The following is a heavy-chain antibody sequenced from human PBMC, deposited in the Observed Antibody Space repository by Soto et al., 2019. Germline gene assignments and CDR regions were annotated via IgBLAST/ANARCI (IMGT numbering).Heavy chain of an antibody. D-gene: IGHD7-27*01. J-gene: IGHJ4*02. Sequence: QVQLMESGGGVVQPGRSLRLSCAASGFSFSISPMHWVRQAPGKGPEWVALISYDGTNKFYADSVKGRFTISRDNSKSTLYLQVDSLRPEDAAVYYCARDPTTSGGQHWAFNYFDSWGQGTLVTVSS. CDR1: GFSFSISP. CDR3: ARDPTTSGGQHWAFNYFDS. V-gene: IGHV3-30-3*01. CDR2: ISYDGTNK.